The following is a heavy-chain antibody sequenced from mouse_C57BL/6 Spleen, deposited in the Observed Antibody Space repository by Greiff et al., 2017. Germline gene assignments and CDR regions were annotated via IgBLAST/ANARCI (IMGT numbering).Heavy chain of an antibody. Sequence: EVKLQESGPGLVKPSQSLSLTCSVTGYSITSGYYWNWIRQFPGNKLEWMGYISYDGSNNYNPSLKNRISITRDTSKNQFFLKLNSVTTEDTATYYCASIYGNYYAMDYWGQGTSVTVSS. D-gene: IGHD2-1*01. J-gene: IGHJ4*01. CDR1: GYSITSGYY. CDR2: ISYDGSN. V-gene: IGHV3-6*01. CDR3: ASIYGNYYAMDY.